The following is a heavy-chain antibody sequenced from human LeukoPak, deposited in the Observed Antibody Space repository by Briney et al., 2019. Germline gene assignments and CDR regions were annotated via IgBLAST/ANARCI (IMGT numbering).Heavy chain of an antibody. Sequence: PSETLSLTRAVYGVSFSGYYWSWIRQPARKGLEWIGRIYTSGSTNYNPSLKSRVTISVDTSKNQFSLKLSSVTAADTAVYYCARDNMVRGVITDNWFDPWGQGTLVTVSS. CDR1: GVSFSGYY. CDR3: ARDNMVRGVITDNWFDP. J-gene: IGHJ5*02. CDR2: IYTSGST. V-gene: IGHV4-4*07. D-gene: IGHD3-10*01.